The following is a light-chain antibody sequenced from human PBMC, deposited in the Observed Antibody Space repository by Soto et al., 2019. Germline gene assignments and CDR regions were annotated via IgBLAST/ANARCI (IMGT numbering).Light chain of an antibody. J-gene: IGKJ5*01. V-gene: IGKV1-12*01. CDR2: LAS. Sequence: DIQLTQSPSSVSASVGDRVTITCRANQFIKSHLVWYQQKPGKAPDLLIYLASTLHSGVPSRFSVSGFGTDFNLTINSLQPEDVGTYFCLHVASFPISFGPGTRLE. CDR1: QFIKSH. CDR3: LHVASFPIS.